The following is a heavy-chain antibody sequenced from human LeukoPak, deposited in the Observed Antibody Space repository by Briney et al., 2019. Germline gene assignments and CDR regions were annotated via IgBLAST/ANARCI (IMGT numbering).Heavy chain of an antibody. V-gene: IGHV4-59*01. D-gene: IGHD6-13*01. CDR3: ARDTGYSSSWQIFDY. CDR2: IYYSGST. Sequence: SETLSLTCTVSGGSISSYYWSWIRQPPGKGLEWIGYIYYSGSTNYNPSLKSRVTISVDTSKNQFSLKLSSVTAADTAVYYCARDTGYSSSWQIFDYWGQGTLVTVSS. J-gene: IGHJ4*02. CDR1: GGSISSYY.